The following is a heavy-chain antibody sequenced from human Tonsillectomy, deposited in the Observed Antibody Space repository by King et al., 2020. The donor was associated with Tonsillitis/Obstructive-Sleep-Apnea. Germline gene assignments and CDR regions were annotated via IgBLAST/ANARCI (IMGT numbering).Heavy chain of an antibody. V-gene: IGHV5-10-1*03. J-gene: IGHJ4*02. CDR2: IDPSDSYT. D-gene: IGHD6-19*01. Sequence: VQLVESGAEVKKPGESLRISCKGSGYSFTNYWINWVRQVPGKGLEWMGRIDPSDSYTNYSPSFQGHVTISADKSISTAYLQWRSLKASDTAMYYCARLQYSSGWYADYWGQGTLVTVSS. CDR3: ARLQYSSGWYADY. CDR1: GYSFTNYW.